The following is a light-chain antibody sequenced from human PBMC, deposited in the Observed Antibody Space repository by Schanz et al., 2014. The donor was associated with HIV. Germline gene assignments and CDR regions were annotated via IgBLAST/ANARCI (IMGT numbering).Light chain of an antibody. J-gene: IGKJ2*01. V-gene: IGKV3-20*01. Sequence: EIVLTQSPGTLSLSPGERATLSCRASQSVSSSYPAWYQQKPGQAPRLLIYGASSRATDIPDRFSGSGSGTDFTLTISRLEPEDFAVYYCQQYGSSQTFGQGTKLEIK. CDR2: GAS. CDR3: QQYGSSQT. CDR1: QSVSSSY.